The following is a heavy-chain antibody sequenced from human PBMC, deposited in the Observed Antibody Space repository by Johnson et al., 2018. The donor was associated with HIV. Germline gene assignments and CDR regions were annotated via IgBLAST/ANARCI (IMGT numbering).Heavy chain of an antibody. V-gene: IGHV3-23*04. CDR2: IGGGGGST. J-gene: IGHJ3*02. Sequence: VQLVESGGALVQPGGSLRLSCVASGFTFSRYTVNWVRQAPGKGLEWVSAIGGGGGSTYYADSVKGRFTISRDDSKNTMYLQMNSLRAEDTAVYYCAKTACVFEPDASDIWGQGTMVTVSS. CDR3: AKTACVFEPDASDI. D-gene: IGHD3-3*01. CDR1: GFTFSRYT.